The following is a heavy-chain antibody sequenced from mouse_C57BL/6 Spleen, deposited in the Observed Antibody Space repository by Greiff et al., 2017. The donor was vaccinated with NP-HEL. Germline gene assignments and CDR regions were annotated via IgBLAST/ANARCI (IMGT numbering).Heavy chain of an antibody. CDR3: ARKGYDYAFDY. CDR2: IYPSVSYT. CDR1: GYTFTSYW. Sequence: VQLQQPGAELVMPGASVKLSCTASGYTFTSYWLHWVQQRPGQGLEWLGEIYPSVSYTNYNQKFKGKSTLTVDKASGAAYMQLSSLTSEDSAVYCCARKGYDYAFDYWGQGTTLTVSS. V-gene: IGHV1-69*01. D-gene: IGHD2-4*01. J-gene: IGHJ2*01.